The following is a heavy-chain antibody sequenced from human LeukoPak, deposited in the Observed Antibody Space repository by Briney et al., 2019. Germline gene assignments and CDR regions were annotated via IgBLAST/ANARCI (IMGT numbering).Heavy chain of an antibody. CDR1: GGSISSSSYY. Sequence: SETLSLTCTVSGGSISSSSYYWGWIRQPPGKGLEWIGSIYYSGSTYYNPSLKSRVTISVDTSKNQLSLKLSSVTAADTAVYYCARSYGYSSSWYGSDWFDPWGQGTLVTVSS. CDR2: IYYSGST. D-gene: IGHD6-13*01. J-gene: IGHJ5*02. CDR3: ARSYGYSSSWYGSDWFDP. V-gene: IGHV4-39*07.